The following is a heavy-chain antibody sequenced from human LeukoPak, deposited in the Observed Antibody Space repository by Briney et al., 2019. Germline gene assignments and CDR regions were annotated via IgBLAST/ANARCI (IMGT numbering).Heavy chain of an antibody. CDR1: GFTFSNYG. CDR2: ITGRGETK. J-gene: IGHJ5*02. CDR3: AKDPFTSGANWFDP. Sequence: GGSLRLSCAASGFTFSNYGMNWVRLAPGKGLEWVSGITGRGETKYYADSVKGRFTISRDNSKNTLYLQMNSLRAEDTAVYYCAKDPFTSGANWFDPWGQGTLVTVSS. D-gene: IGHD1-26*01. V-gene: IGHV3-23*01.